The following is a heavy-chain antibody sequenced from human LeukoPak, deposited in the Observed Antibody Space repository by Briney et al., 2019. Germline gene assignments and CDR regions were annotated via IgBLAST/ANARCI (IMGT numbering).Heavy chain of an antibody. CDR3: ARVGYSYGPYYYYYMDV. Sequence: PGGSLRLSCAASGFTFSSYAMSWVRQAPGKGLEWVSGISTSGGSSSYADSVKGRFTISRDNAKNSLYLQMNSLRAEDTAVYYCARVGYSYGPYYYYYMDVWGKGTTVTVSS. V-gene: IGHV3-23*01. D-gene: IGHD5-18*01. J-gene: IGHJ6*03. CDR2: ISTSGGSS. CDR1: GFTFSSYA.